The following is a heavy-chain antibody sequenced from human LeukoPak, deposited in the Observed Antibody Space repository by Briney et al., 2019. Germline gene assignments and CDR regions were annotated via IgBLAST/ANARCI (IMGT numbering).Heavy chain of an antibody. V-gene: IGHV4-34*01. CDR1: GGSFSGYY. CDR2: INHGGST. Sequence: SETLSLTCAVYGGSFSGYYWSWVRQPPGKGLEWIGEINHGGSTNYNPSLKSRVTISVDTSKNQFSLKLSSVTAADTAVYYCARDDHVRDYYDSSGYYGYWGQGTLVTVSS. J-gene: IGHJ4*02. CDR3: ARDDHVRDYYDSSGYYGY. D-gene: IGHD3-22*01.